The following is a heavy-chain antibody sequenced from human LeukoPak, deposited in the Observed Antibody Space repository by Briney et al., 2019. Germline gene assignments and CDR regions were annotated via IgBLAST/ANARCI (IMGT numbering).Heavy chain of an antibody. J-gene: IGHJ4*02. CDR2: IRGSDGST. V-gene: IGHV3-23*01. D-gene: IGHD4-23*01. CDR1: GFPFSTYA. CDR3: AKDVYGNYGGLDY. Sequence: GGSLRLSCAASGFPFSTYAMSWVRQAPGKGLEWVSSIRGSDGSTYYADSVKGRFAISRDNSKNTLYLQMNSLRAEDTAVYYCAKDVYGNYGGLDYWGQGTLVTVSS.